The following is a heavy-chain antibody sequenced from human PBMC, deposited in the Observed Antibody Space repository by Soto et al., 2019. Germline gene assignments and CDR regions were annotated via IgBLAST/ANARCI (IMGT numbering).Heavy chain of an antibody. Sequence: GGSLRLSCAASGFTFDDYAMHWVRQAPGKGLEWVSGISWNSGSIGYADSVKGRFTISRDNAKNSLYLQMNSLRAEDTALYYCAKEGLMVRGVHTFNWFDPWGQGTLVTVSS. CDR2: ISWNSGSI. CDR1: GFTFDDYA. V-gene: IGHV3-9*01. D-gene: IGHD3-10*01. CDR3: AKEGLMVRGVHTFNWFDP. J-gene: IGHJ5*02.